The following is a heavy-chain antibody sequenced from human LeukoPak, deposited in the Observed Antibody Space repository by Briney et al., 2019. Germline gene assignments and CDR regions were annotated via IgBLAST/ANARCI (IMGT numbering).Heavy chain of an antibody. J-gene: IGHJ4*02. D-gene: IGHD5-18*01. CDR3: AKADTAMDPFDY. V-gene: IGHV3-21*04. Sequence: GGSLRLSCAASGFTFSSYSMNWVRQAPGKGLEWVSSISSSSNYIYYADSVKGRFTISRDNSKNTLHLQMNSLRAEDTAVYYCAKADTAMDPFDYWGQGTLVTVSS. CDR2: ISSSSNYI. CDR1: GFTFSSYS.